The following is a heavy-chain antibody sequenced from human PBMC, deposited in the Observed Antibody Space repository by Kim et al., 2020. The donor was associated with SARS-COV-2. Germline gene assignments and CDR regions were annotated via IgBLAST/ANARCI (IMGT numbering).Heavy chain of an antibody. J-gene: IGHJ4*02. CDR1: GFTFSSYW. Sequence: GGSLRLSCAASGFTFSSYWMSWVRQAPGKGLEWLANIKQDGSEKYYVDSVKGRFTISRDNAKNSLYLQMNSLRAEDTAVYYCARDSFHYDSSGYYNFFDYWGQGTLVTVSS. V-gene: IGHV3-7*01. D-gene: IGHD3-22*01. CDR3: ARDSFHYDSSGYYNFFDY. CDR2: IKQDGSEK.